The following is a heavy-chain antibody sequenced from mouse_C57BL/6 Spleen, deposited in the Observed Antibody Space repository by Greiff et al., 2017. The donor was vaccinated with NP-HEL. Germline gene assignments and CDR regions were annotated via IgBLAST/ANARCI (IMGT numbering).Heavy chain of an antibody. CDR3: ARLYDYFYYAMDY. CDR1: GFTFSDYY. V-gene: IGHV5-16*01. D-gene: IGHD2-4*01. Sequence: EVMLVESEGGLVQPGSSMKLSCTASGFTFSDYYMAWVRQVPEKGLEWVANINYDGSSTYYLDSLKSRFIISRDNAKNILYLQMSSLKSEDTATYYCARLYDYFYYAMDYWGQGTSVTVSS. J-gene: IGHJ4*01. CDR2: INYDGSST.